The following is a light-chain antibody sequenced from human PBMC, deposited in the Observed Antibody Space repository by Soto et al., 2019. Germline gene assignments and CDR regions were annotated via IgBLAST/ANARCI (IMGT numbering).Light chain of an antibody. Sequence: SALSQPASVSGSPGQSITISCTATSSDVGGFNYVSWVQQHPGKAPKLMIYEVSNRPSGVSNRFSGPKSGNTASLTISGLQAEDEADYYCSSYTSISTYVFGTGTKVTVL. V-gene: IGLV2-14*01. J-gene: IGLJ1*01. CDR3: SSYTSISTYV. CDR2: EVS. CDR1: SSDVGGFNY.